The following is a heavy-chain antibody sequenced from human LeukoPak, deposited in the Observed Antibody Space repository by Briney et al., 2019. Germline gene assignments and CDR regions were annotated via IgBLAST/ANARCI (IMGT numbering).Heavy chain of an antibody. Sequence: ASVKVSCMASGYTFTGYYLHWVRQAPGQGLEWMGWINPNSGGTNYAQKFQGRVTMTRDTSISTAYMELSRLRSDDTAVYYCARAGDSSSWDNWFDPWGQGTLVTVSS. CDR1: GYTFTGYY. V-gene: IGHV1-2*02. J-gene: IGHJ5*02. CDR3: ARAGDSSSWDNWFDP. D-gene: IGHD6-13*01. CDR2: INPNSGGT.